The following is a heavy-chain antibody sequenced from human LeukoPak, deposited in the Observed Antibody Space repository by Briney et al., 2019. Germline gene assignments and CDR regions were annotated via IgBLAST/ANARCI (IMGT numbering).Heavy chain of an antibody. CDR1: GGSFSGYY. V-gene: IGHV4-34*01. CDR2: MNHSGST. CDR3: ARGPYDFWSGYLGLPYYYYGMDV. J-gene: IGHJ6*02. Sequence: PSETLSLTCAVYGGSFSGYYWSWIRQPPGKGLGWVGEMNHSGSTNYNPSLKSRVTISVDTSKNQLSLKLSSVTAADTAVYYCARGPYDFWSGYLGLPYYYYGMDVWGQGTTVTVSS. D-gene: IGHD3-3*01.